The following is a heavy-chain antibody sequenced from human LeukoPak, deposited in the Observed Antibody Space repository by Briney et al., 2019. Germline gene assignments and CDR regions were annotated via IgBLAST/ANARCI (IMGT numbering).Heavy chain of an antibody. CDR2: ISGSGVST. Sequence: TGGSLRLSCTASGFTFSTYAMNWVRQAPGKGLEWVSGISGSGVSTYCADSVKGRFTISRDNSNNTLYLQMSSLGAEDTAVYYCAKDWGMGDQLLRIDYWGQGTLVTVSS. D-gene: IGHD2-2*01. CDR1: GFTFSTYA. J-gene: IGHJ4*02. CDR3: AKDWGMGDQLLRIDY. V-gene: IGHV3-23*01.